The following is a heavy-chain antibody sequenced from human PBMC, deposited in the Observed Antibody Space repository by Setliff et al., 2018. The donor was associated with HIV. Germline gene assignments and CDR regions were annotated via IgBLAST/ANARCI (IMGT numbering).Heavy chain of an antibody. CDR2: IYTTGST. Sequence: PSETLSLTCTVSGGSISSGSYYWTWIRQPAGKGLEWIGHIYTTGSTNYNPSLKSRVTMSVDTSKNQFSLNLRSVTAADTAAFYAVYYCARGRLLWSGSYYYYYMDVWGKGTTVTVSS. V-gene: IGHV4-61*09. CDR3: VYYCARGRLLWSGSYYYYYMDV. CDR1: GGSISSGSYY. J-gene: IGHJ6*03. D-gene: IGHD3-10*01.